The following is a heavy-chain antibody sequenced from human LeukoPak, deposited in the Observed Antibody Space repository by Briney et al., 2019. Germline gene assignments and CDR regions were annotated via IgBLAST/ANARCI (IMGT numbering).Heavy chain of an antibody. CDR1: GGSISSSSYY. CDR2: IYYSGST. J-gene: IGHJ6*03. Sequence: SETLSLTCTVSGGSISSSSYYWGWIRQPPGKGLEWIGSIYYSGSTYYNPSLKSRVTISVDTSKNQFSLKLSSVTAADTAVYYCARSDYYYYMDVWGKGTTVTVSS. CDR3: ARSDYYYYMDV. V-gene: IGHV4-39*01.